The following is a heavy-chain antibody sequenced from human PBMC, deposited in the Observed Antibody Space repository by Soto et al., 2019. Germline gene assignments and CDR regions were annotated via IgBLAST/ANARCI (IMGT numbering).Heavy chain of an antibody. J-gene: IGHJ4*02. D-gene: IGHD4-17*01. Sequence: SETLSLTCTVSGGSISTYSWSWILQPPGKGLEWIGYMYSSGTTNYNPSLKSRVTMSVDTSKTQFSLKLNSVTAADTAVYYCARRRAAAYGDYDDLFAYRGQGSLVTVSS. CDR2: MYSSGTT. CDR3: ARRRAAAYGDYDDLFAY. CDR1: GGSISTYS. V-gene: IGHV4-59*08.